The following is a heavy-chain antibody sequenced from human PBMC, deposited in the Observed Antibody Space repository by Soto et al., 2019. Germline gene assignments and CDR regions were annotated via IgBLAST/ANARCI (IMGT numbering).Heavy chain of an antibody. V-gene: IGHV1-3*01. J-gene: IGHJ6*02. CDR1: WYTFTSHA. Sequence: ASMKGSRKGSWYTFTSHAKDWVRQAPRQKAEWMGWINAGNGNTKYSQKFQGRVTITRDTSASTAYMELSSLRSEDTAVYYCARDQGELLWFGELPYGMDVWGQGTTVTVSS. D-gene: IGHD3-10*01. CDR2: INAGNGNT. CDR3: ARDQGELLWFGELPYGMDV.